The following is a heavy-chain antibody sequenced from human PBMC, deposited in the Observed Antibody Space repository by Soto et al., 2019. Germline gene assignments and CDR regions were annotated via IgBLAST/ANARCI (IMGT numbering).Heavy chain of an antibody. CDR1: GFIFSSYA. CDR3: ARVEYNYADT. D-gene: IGHD5-18*01. CDR2: ITGTGATI. J-gene: IGHJ5*02. V-gene: IGHV3-23*01. Sequence: PGGSLRLSCAASGFIFSSYALGWIRQAPGKGLEWVSSITGTGATINYADSVKGRFTISRDTSKNTLYLQMNSLRAEDTALYYCARVEYNYADTWGQGTPVTVSS.